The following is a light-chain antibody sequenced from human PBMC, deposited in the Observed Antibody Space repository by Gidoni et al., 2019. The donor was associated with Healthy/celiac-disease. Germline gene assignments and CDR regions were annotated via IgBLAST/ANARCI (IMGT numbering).Light chain of an antibody. CDR3: QQYGSFYT. Sequence: EIVLTQSPGTLSLSPGERATLSCRASQSVSSSYLAWYQQKPGQAPRLLIYGASSRATGIPDRFSGSGSGTDFTLTISRLEPEDFAVYYCQQYGSFYTFXHXTKLEIK. CDR1: QSVSSSY. CDR2: GAS. J-gene: IGKJ2*01. V-gene: IGKV3-20*01.